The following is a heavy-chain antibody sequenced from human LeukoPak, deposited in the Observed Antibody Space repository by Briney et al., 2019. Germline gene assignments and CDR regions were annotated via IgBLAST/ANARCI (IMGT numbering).Heavy chain of an antibody. CDR1: GGSISSSSYY. CDR2: IYYSGST. J-gene: IGHJ4*02. D-gene: IGHD3-22*01. Sequence: PSETLSLTCTVSGGSISSSSYYWGWIRQPPGKVLEWIGSIYYSGSTYYNPSLKSRVTISVDTSKNQFSLKLSSVTAADTAVYYCARRDDSSGYHKIFDYWGPGTLVTVSS. CDR3: ARRDDSSGYHKIFDY. V-gene: IGHV4-39*07.